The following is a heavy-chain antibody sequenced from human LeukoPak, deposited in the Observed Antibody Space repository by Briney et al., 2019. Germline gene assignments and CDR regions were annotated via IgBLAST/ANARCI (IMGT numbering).Heavy chain of an antibody. CDR3: ARDRNYYGSGSYSFGWFDP. V-gene: IGHV4-39*07. D-gene: IGHD3-10*01. CDR1: GGSISSSSYY. CDR2: FYYSGST. J-gene: IGHJ5*02. Sequence: PSETLSLTCTASGGSISSSSYYWGWIRQPPGKGLEWIGSFYYSGSTYYNPSLKSRVTISVDTSKNQFSLKLNSVTAADAAVYYCARDRNYYGSGSYSFGWFDPWGQGTLVTVSS.